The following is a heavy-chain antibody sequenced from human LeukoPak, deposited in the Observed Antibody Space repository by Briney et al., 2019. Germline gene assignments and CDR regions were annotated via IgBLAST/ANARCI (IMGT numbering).Heavy chain of an antibody. D-gene: IGHD1-14*01. CDR2: INHSGST. CDR3: ARDLTPEPLYWFDP. J-gene: IGHJ5*02. Sequence: SETLSLTCAVYGGSFSGYYWSWIRQPPGKGLEWIGEINHSGSTNYNPSLKSRVTISVDTSKNQFSLKLGSVTAADTAVYYCARDLTPEPLYWFDPWGQGTLVTVSS. V-gene: IGHV4-34*01. CDR1: GGSFSGYY.